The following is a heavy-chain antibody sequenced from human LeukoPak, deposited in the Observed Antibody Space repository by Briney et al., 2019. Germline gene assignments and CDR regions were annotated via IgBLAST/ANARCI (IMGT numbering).Heavy chain of an antibody. J-gene: IGHJ2*01. V-gene: IGHV4-39*07. Sequence: SETLSLTCTVSGGSISSSSYYWGWIRQPPGKGLEWIGSIYYSGSTYYNPSLKSRVTISVDTSKNQFSLKLSSVTAADTAVYYCARVSVSFGNWYFDLWGRGTLVTVSS. D-gene: IGHD3-16*01. CDR3: ARVSVSFGNWYFDL. CDR1: GGSISSSSYY. CDR2: IYYSGST.